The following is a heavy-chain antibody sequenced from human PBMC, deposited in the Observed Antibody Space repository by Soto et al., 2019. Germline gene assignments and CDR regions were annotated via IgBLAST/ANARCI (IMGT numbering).Heavy chain of an antibody. V-gene: IGHV4-34*01. CDR3: ARRYYYESSGYLDY. CDR2: INHSGST. Sequence: QVQLQQWGAGLLKPSETLSLTCAVYGGSFSGYYWSWIRQPPGKGLEWIGEINHSGSTNYNPSLKSRVTISVDTSKNQFSLKPSSVTAADTAVYYCARRYYYESSGYLDYWGQGTLVTVSS. J-gene: IGHJ4*02. D-gene: IGHD3-22*01. CDR1: GGSFSGYY.